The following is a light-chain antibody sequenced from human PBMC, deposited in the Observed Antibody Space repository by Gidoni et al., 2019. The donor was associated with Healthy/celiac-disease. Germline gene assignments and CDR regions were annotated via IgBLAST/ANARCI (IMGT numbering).Light chain of an antibody. CDR1: QSISSY. V-gene: IGKV1-39*01. J-gene: IGKJ4*01. CDR3: QQSYSTPPT. CDR2: AAS. Sequence: IQMTQPPSSLSASVGDRGTITCRASQSISSYLNWYQQKPGKAPKLLIYAASSWHSGVPSRFSGSGSGTDFTLTISSLQPEDFATYYCQQSYSTPPTFGGGTKVEIK.